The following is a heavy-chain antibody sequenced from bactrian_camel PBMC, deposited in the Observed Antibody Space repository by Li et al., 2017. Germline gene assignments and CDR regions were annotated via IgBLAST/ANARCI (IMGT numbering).Heavy chain of an antibody. CDR3: VTDIYAREYASWNY. Sequence: VQLVESGGGSVQTGGSLRLSCAFSGFTQSSYCMGWFRQGPGRGREGVGAIGRDGTDTYPDSVKGRFIISRDDAKNTVFLQMNSLKSEDTAKYYCVTDIYAREYASWNYWGMGTQ. D-gene: IGHD1*01. V-gene: IGHV3S44*01. CDR2: IGRDGTD. CDR1: GFTQSSYC. J-gene: IGHJ4*01.